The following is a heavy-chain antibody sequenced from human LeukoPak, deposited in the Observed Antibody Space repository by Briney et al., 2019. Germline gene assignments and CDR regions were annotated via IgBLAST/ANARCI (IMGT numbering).Heavy chain of an antibody. CDR2: INPKSGGT. Sequence: ASVKVSCKPSGYTFTDYYLFWVRQAPGQGLEHMGWINPKSGGTNYAQKFQGRVTMTRDTSISTAYMELSRLTSDDTAVYYCATLDYYDSSGYRNNYWGQGTLVTVSS. V-gene: IGHV1-2*02. D-gene: IGHD3-22*01. CDR1: GYTFTDYY. CDR3: ATLDYYDSSGYRNNY. J-gene: IGHJ4*02.